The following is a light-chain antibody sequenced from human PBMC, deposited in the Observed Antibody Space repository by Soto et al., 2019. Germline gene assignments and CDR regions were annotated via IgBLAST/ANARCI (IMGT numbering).Light chain of an antibody. CDR1: ERVTDY. CDR2: DVS. CDR3: QQYGSSRT. Sequence: EIVLTQSPATLSLSPGERGTLSCRASERVTDYLAWYQQKPGQAPRLLVYDVSNRAAGIPARFSGSGSGTDFTLTISRLEPEDFAVYYCQQYGSSRTFGQGTKVDIK. J-gene: IGKJ1*01. V-gene: IGKV3-20*01.